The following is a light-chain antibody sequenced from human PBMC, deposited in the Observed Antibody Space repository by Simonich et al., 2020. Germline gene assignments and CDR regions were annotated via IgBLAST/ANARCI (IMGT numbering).Light chain of an antibody. CDR1: QSISSY. V-gene: IGKV1-39*01. J-gene: IGKJ2*01. CDR3: QQSYSTPYT. CDR2: AAS. Sequence: DIQMTQSPSSLSASVGDRVTITCRASQSISSYLNWYKQKPGKARKLLIYAASSLQSGVPSRFSGSGSGTDFTLTISSLQPEDFATYYCQQSYSTPYTFGQGTKLEIK.